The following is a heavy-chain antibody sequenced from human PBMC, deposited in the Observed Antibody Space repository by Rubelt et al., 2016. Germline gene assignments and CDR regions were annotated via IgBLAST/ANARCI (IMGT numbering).Heavy chain of an antibody. CDR2: ISWGSESR. V-gene: IGHV3-43*01. J-gene: IGHJ3*02. Sequence: RGKGLEWVASISWGSESRDYADSVKGRFTISRDNSKNFVYLVLNSLRPEDTALYFCAKVKPPYSYGDSFDIWGRGTKVTVSS. D-gene: IGHD5-18*01. CDR3: AKVKPPYSYGDSFDI.